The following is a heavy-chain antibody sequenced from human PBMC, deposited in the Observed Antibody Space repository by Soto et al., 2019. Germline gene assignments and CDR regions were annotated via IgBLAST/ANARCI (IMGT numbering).Heavy chain of an antibody. CDR2: IYYSGST. D-gene: IGHD6-19*01. CDR3: ASYGSTGCDKGYGTEV. Sequence: SETLSLTCTVSGGSISTYYWSWIRQPPGKGLEWIGYIYYSGSTSYNPSLKSRVTISVDTSKNQFSLKLRSVTAADTAVYYCASYGSTGCDKGYGTEVWGQGTSVTVSS. J-gene: IGHJ6*02. V-gene: IGHV4-59*01. CDR1: GGSISTYY.